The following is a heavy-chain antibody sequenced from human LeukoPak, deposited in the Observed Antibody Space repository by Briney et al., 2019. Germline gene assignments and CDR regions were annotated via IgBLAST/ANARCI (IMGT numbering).Heavy chain of an antibody. CDR3: ASGRGGSY. CDR2: IKEDGSEK. CDR1: GFTLSIYW. J-gene: IGHJ4*02. D-gene: IGHD1-26*01. Sequence: PGGSLRLSCAASGFTLSIYWMTWVRQAPGKGLEWVANIKEDGSEKYYVDSVKGRFTISRDNAKTSLYLQMNSLRTEDTAVYYCASGRGGSYWGQGTLVTVSS. V-gene: IGHV3-7*01.